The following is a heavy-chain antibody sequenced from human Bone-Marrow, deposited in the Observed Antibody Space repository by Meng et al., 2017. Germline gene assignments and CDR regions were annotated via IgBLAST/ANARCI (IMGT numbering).Heavy chain of an antibody. Sequence: GESLKIYCADSGFTFTNAWMNLVRQAPGKGLEWIGLIKSNVDGGTTDYAAPVKGRFTISRDDSKNTLYLHMNSLSNEDTALYYCTTKVYWGHGTLVTVSS. CDR1: GFTFTNAW. CDR2: IKSNVDGGTT. J-gene: IGHJ4*01. V-gene: IGHV3-15*01. CDR3: TTKVY.